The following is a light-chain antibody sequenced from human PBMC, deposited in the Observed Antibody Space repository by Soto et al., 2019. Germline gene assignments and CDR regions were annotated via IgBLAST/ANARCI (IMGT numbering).Light chain of an antibody. J-gene: IGLJ1*01. Sequence: QSVLTQPASVSGSPGQSVAISCTGTSSDVAAYNFVSWYQQHPGKAPKLMVFDISNRPSGVSNRFSGSKSDNTASLTISGLQAEDEADYYCSSYTSGGNYVFGTGTKVTV. V-gene: IGLV2-14*01. CDR3: SSYTSGGNYV. CDR1: SSDVAAYNF. CDR2: DIS.